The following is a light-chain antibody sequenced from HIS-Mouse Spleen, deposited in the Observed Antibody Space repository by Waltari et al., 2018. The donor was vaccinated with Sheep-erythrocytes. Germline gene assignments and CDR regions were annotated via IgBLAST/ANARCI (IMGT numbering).Light chain of an antibody. J-gene: IGKJ3*01. Sequence: DIKMTQSPSSLSASVGARVTITCRASQSISSYVNWYQQKPGKAPKLLIYAASSLQSGVPSRFSGSGSGTDFTLTISSLQPEDFATYYCQQSYSTPQFTFGPGTKVDIK. V-gene: IGKV1-39*01. CDR1: QSISSY. CDR2: AAS. CDR3: QQSYSTPQFT.